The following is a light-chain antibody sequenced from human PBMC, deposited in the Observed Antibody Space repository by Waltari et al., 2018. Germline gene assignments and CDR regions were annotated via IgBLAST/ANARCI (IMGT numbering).Light chain of an antibody. J-gene: IGKJ5*01. CDR2: DAS. Sequence: LSPGERATLSCRASQSVSSYLAWYQQKPGQAPRLLIYDASNRATGIPARFSGSGSGTDFTLTISSLEPEDFAVYYCQQRSNWPITFGQGTRLEIK. V-gene: IGKV3-11*01. CDR1: QSVSSY. CDR3: QQRSNWPIT.